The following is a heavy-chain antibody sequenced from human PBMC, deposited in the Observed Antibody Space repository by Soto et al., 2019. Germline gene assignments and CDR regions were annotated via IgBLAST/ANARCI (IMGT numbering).Heavy chain of an antibody. CDR3: AGRLDYDILTGTIDY. Sequence: LRLSCSASGFPFSNYAMSWVRQAPGKGLEWVSAISRSGGSPYYADSVRGRFTVSRDNSKHTLYLQMNSLRAEDTAVYYCAGRLDYDILTGTIDYWGQGTLVTVSS. D-gene: IGHD3-9*01. CDR1: GFPFSNYA. V-gene: IGHV3-23*01. CDR2: ISRSGGSP. J-gene: IGHJ4*02.